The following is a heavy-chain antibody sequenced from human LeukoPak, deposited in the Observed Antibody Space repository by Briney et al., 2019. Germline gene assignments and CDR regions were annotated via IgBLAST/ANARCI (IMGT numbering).Heavy chain of an antibody. CDR1: GYSFTSYW. J-gene: IGHJ4*02. D-gene: IGHD5-18*01. V-gene: IGHV5-51*01. Sequence: GESLKISCKGSGYSFTSYWIGWVRQMPGKGLEWMGIIYPGDSDTGYSPSFQGQVTISADKSISTAYLQWSSLKASDTAMYYCARMTTMVSRGLAFDYWGQGTLVTVSS. CDR2: IYPGDSDT. CDR3: ARMTTMVSRGLAFDY.